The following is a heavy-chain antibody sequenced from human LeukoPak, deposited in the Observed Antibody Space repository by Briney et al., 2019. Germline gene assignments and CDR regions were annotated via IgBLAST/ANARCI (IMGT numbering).Heavy chain of an antibody. Sequence: ASVKVSCKASGYTFTSYGISWVRQAPGQGLEWTGWISAYNGNTNYAQKLQGRVTMTTDTSTSTAYMELRSLRSDDTAVYYCARSLLLGGGGDEFDPWGQGTLVTVSS. CDR2: ISAYNGNT. V-gene: IGHV1-18*01. J-gene: IGHJ5*02. CDR1: GYTFTSYG. D-gene: IGHD2-21*02. CDR3: ARSLLLGGGGDEFDP.